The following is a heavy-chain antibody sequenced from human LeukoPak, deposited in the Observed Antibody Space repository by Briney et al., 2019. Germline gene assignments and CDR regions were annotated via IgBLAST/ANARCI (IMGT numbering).Heavy chain of an antibody. J-gene: IGHJ4*02. CDR3: ARVGTYDYGGNLPDY. CDR2: ISGSSSYI. Sequence: PGGSLRLSCAASGFTFSSYSMNWVRQAPGKGLEWVSSISGSSSYIYYADSVKGRFTISRDNAKNSLYLQMNSLRAEDTAVYYCARVGTYDYGGNLPDYWGQGTLVTVSS. V-gene: IGHV3-21*01. CDR1: GFTFSSYS. D-gene: IGHD4-23*01.